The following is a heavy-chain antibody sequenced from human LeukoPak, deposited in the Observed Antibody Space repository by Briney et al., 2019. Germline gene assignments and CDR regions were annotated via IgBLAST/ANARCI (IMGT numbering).Heavy chain of an antibody. CDR2: ISNSDNI. CDR1: GFTFSSYS. Sequence: KSGGSLRLSCAASGFTFSSYSMNWVRQAPGRGLEWISYISNSDNIYYGDSVRGRFTISRDNAKNSLYLQMNSLRAEDTAVYYCARDRDRWAKTEAFDVWGQGTMVTVSS. J-gene: IGHJ3*01. CDR3: ARDRDRWAKTEAFDV. D-gene: IGHD5-24*01. V-gene: IGHV3-21*05.